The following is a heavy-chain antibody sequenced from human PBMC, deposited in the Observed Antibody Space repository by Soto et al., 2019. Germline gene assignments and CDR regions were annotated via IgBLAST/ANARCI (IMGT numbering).Heavy chain of an antibody. CDR3: AKEMYYYDSSGYRRPFDY. CDR2: ISYDGSNK. D-gene: IGHD3-22*01. Sequence: LRLSCAASGFTFSSYGMHWVRQAPGKGLEWVAVISYDGSNKYYADSVKGRFTISRDNSKNTLYLQMNSLRAEDTAVYYCAKEMYYYDSSGYRRPFDYWGQGTLVTVSS. CDR1: GFTFSSYG. J-gene: IGHJ4*02. V-gene: IGHV3-30*18.